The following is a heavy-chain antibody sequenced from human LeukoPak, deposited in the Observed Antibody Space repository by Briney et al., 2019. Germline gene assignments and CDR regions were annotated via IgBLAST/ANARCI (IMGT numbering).Heavy chain of an antibody. CDR3: ARQRTKDDAFDI. J-gene: IGHJ3*02. Sequence: GSSVKVSCKASGGTFSSYAISWVRQAPGQGLEWMGWISAYNGNTNYAQKLQGRVTMTTDTSTSTAYMELRSLRSDDTAVYYCARQRTKDDAFDIWGQGTMVTVSS. V-gene: IGHV1-18*01. D-gene: IGHD3-3*01. CDR2: ISAYNGNT. CDR1: GGTFSSYA.